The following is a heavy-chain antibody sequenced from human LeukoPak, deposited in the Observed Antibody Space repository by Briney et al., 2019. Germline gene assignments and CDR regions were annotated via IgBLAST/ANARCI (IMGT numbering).Heavy chain of an antibody. CDR2: IYPGDSDT. V-gene: IGHV5-51*01. J-gene: IGHJ5*02. CDR1: GYSFTSYW. D-gene: IGHD6-6*01. Sequence: GESLQICCEGSGYSFTSYWIGWGRQLPGKGLEWMGIIYPGDSDTRYSASFQGQVTISADKSMSTAYLQWSSLKASDTAMYYCARRRVQLRGLGFDPWGQGTLVTVSS. CDR3: ARRRVQLRGLGFDP.